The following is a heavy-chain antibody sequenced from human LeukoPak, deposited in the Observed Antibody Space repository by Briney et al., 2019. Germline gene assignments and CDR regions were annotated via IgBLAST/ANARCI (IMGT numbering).Heavy chain of an antibody. CDR3: ARGEVPAAISWFDP. Sequence: PGRSLRLSCAASGFTFSSYAMHWVRQAPGKGLEWVAVISYDGNNKYYADSVKGRFTISRDNSKNTLYLQMNSLRAEDTAVYYCARGEVPAAISWFDPWGQGTLVTVSS. J-gene: IGHJ5*02. D-gene: IGHD2-2*01. V-gene: IGHV3-30-3*01. CDR1: GFTFSSYA. CDR2: ISYDGNNK.